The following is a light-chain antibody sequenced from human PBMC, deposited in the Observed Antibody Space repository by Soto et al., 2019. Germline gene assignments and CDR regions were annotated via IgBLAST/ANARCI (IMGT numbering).Light chain of an antibody. CDR3: SSYTSSSTF. V-gene: IGLV2-14*01. J-gene: IGLJ1*01. CDR1: SSDVGGYNY. CDR2: DVS. Sequence: QSALTHPASVSGSPGQSITISCTGTSSDVGGYNYVSWYQQHPGKAPKLMIYDVSNRPSGVSNRFSGSKSGNTASLTISGLQAEDEADYYCSSYTSSSTFFGTGTKVTVL.